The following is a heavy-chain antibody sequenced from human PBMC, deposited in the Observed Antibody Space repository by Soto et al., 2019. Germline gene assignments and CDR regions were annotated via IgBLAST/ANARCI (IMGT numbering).Heavy chain of an antibody. CDR1: GYTFNTYY. J-gene: IGHJ4*02. V-gene: IGHV1-46*02. Sequence: QVQLVQSGAEVRKPGASVKVSCKPSGYTFNTYYLHWLRQAPGQALEWMGVIHPSGGGTTYAQKSVXXXTXXRDTSTTTVFMELSSLRSDDTAVYYCARGGHIAVVTASFDNWGQGTLVTVSS. CDR3: ARGGHIAVVTASFDN. D-gene: IGHD2-21*02. CDR2: IHPSGGGT.